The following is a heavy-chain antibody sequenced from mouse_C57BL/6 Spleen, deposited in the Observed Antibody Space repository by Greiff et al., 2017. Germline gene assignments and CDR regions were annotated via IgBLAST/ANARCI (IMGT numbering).Heavy chain of an antibody. J-gene: IGHJ1*03. CDR2: IDPDDGDT. Sequence: VQLQQSGAELVRPGASVQLSCTASGFNIQDYYMPWVKQRPEQGLEWLGMIDPDDGDTAYAPQFPGKATMTADTSSNPAYLQFSRLTSVDTAVYYCTTNYGSSYDWYFDVWGTGTTVTVS. V-gene: IGHV14-1*01. CDR3: TTNYGSSYDWYFDV. D-gene: IGHD1-1*01. CDR1: GFNIQDYY.